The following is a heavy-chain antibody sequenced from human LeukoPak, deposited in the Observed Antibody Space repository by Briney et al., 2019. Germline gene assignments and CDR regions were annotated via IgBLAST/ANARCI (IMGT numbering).Heavy chain of an antibody. D-gene: IGHD5-18*01. J-gene: IGHJ6*02. Sequence: SETLSLTCTVSGGSINNYYWSWIRQPPGEGLEWIGYTHDSGTTNYNPSLKTRVTISVDTSKIQFSLNLTSVTAADTAVYYCARLYGYTYGHGGMDVWGQGTTVTASS. CDR2: THDSGTT. CDR3: ARLYGYTYGHGGMDV. V-gene: IGHV4-59*08. CDR1: GGSINNYY.